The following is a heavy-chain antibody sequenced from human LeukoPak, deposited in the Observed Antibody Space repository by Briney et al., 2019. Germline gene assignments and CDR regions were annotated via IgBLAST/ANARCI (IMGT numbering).Heavy chain of an antibody. V-gene: IGHV3-23*01. CDR2: ISGRGDST. CDR1: GFTFSSNA. J-gene: IGHJ5*02. CDR3: AKDRVSPGFNWFDP. D-gene: IGHD3-16*01. Sequence: GGSLRLSCAASGFTFSSNAMSWVRQAPGKGLEWVSAISGRGDSTYYADSVKGRFTISRDNSKNTLYLQMNSLRADDTAVYYCAKDRVSPGFNWFDPWGQGTLVTVSS.